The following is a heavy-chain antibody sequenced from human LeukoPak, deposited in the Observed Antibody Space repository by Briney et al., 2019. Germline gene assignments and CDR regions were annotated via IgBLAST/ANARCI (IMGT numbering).Heavy chain of an antibody. V-gene: IGHV3-30*18. Sequence: GRSLRLSCAASGFTFSSYGMHWVRQAPGKGLEWVAVISYDGSNKYYADSVKGRFTISRDNSKNTLYLQMNSLRAEDTAVYYCAKVRKNFYYYDSSGYFDYWGQGTLVTVSS. J-gene: IGHJ4*02. CDR2: ISYDGSNK. D-gene: IGHD3-22*01. CDR3: AKVRKNFYYYDSSGYFDY. CDR1: GFTFSSYG.